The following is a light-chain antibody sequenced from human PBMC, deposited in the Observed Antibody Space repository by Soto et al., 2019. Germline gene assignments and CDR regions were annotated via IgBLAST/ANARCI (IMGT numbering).Light chain of an antibody. J-gene: IGLJ1*01. CDR3: CSYAGSSTQV. CDR2: EGS. Sequence: QSALTQPASVSGSPGQSITISCTGTSSDVGSYNLVSWYQQHPDKAPKLMIYEGSKRPSGVSNRFSGSKSGNTASLTISGLQAEDEADYYCCSYAGSSTQVFGTGTKLTVL. CDR1: SSDVGSYNL. V-gene: IGLV2-23*01.